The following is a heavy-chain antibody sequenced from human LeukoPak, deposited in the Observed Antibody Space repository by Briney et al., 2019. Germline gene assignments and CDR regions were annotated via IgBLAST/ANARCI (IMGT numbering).Heavy chain of an antibody. Sequence: ASVKVSCKASGYTFTGYYMHWVRQAPGQGLEWMGRINPNSGGTNYAQKFQGRVTMTRDTPISTAYMELSRLRSDDTAVYYCARAAYSSGWLDYWGQGTLVTVSS. J-gene: IGHJ4*02. V-gene: IGHV1-2*06. CDR3: ARAAYSSGWLDY. D-gene: IGHD6-19*01. CDR1: GYTFTGYY. CDR2: INPNSGGT.